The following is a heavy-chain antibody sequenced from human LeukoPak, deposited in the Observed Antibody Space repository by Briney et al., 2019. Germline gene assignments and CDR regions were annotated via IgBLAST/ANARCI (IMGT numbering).Heavy chain of an antibody. CDR1: GGSISSSSYY. CDR2: IYYSGST. CDR3: AVSGPGIAAAGGYFDY. D-gene: IGHD6-13*01. V-gene: IGHV4-39*07. J-gene: IGHJ4*02. Sequence: SETLSLTCTVSGGSISSSSYYWGWIRQPPGKGLEWIGSIYYSGSTYYNPSLKSRVTISVDTSKNQFSLKLSSVTAADTAVYYCAVSGPGIAAAGGYFDYWGQGTLVTVSS.